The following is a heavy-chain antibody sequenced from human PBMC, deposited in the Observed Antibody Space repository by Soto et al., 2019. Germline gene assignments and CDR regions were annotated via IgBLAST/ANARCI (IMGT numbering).Heavy chain of an antibody. V-gene: IGHV3-21*01. D-gene: IGHD3-22*01. CDR1: GFTFSSYS. CDR2: ISSSSSYI. CDR3: ARDMLDYYDSSGYKRHHDAFDI. J-gene: IGHJ3*02. Sequence: GGSLRLSCAASGFTFSSYSMNWVRQAPGKGLEWVSSISSSSSYIYYADSVKGRFTISRDNAKNSLYLQMNSLRAEDTAVYYCARDMLDYYDSSGYKRHHDAFDIWGQGTMVTVSS.